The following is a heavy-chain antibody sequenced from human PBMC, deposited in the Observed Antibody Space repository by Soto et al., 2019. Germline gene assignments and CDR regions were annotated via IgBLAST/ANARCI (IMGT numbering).Heavy chain of an antibody. Sequence: ASVKVSCKGSGYTFISYGVSWVRQAPGQGLEWMGWISAYNGNTNYAQKFQDRVTMTTDTSTSTAYMELRSLTSDDTATYYCARDEPIVGGTTPGDYWGQGTLVTVSS. CDR2: ISAYNGNT. J-gene: IGHJ4*01. CDR1: GYTFISYG. D-gene: IGHD1-26*01. CDR3: ARDEPIVGGTTPGDY. V-gene: IGHV1-18*04.